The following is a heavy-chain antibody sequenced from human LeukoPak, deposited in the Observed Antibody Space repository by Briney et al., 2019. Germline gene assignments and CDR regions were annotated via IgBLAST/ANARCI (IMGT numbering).Heavy chain of an antibody. Sequence: SETLSLTCTVSGGSISSYYWSWIRQPPGKGLEWIGYIYYSGSTNYNPSLKSRVTISVDTSKNQFSLKLSSVTAADTAVYYCAREKYRGFGESDAFDIWGQGTMVTVSS. CDR2: IYYSGST. CDR1: GGSISSYY. CDR3: AREKYRGFGESDAFDI. D-gene: IGHD3-10*01. J-gene: IGHJ3*02. V-gene: IGHV4-59*01.